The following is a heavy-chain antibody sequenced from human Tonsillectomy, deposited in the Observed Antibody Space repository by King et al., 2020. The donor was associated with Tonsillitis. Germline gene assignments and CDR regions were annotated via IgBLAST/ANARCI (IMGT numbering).Heavy chain of an antibody. CDR3: SKDSRTPLVQDSEWGYYMDV. J-gene: IGHJ6*03. V-gene: IGHV3-23*04. Sequence: DVQLVESGGGLVQPGGSLRLSCAASGFTFSSYAMSWVRQAPGKGLEWVSAISGSGGNTYYADSVKGRFTISRDNSNNTLYLQMNSLRAEDTAVYYCSKDSRTPLVQDSEWGYYMDVWGKGTTVIVSS. D-gene: IGHD1-26*01. CDR2: ISGSGGNT. CDR1: GFTFSSYA.